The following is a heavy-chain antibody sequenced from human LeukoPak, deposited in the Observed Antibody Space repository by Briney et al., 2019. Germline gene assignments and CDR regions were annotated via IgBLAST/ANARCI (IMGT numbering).Heavy chain of an antibody. CDR1: GGCISRYY. V-gene: IGHV4-59*01. CDR3: AREYRYGYHYFDY. D-gene: IGHD6-25*01. CDR2: IYYSGST. J-gene: IGHJ4*02. Sequence: SETLSLTCTVSGGCISRYYWTWIRQPPGKGLEWIGYIYYSGSTNYNPSLKSRVTISTDTSKNQLSLNLSTVTATDSAVYYCAREYRYGYHYFDYWGQGTLVTVSS.